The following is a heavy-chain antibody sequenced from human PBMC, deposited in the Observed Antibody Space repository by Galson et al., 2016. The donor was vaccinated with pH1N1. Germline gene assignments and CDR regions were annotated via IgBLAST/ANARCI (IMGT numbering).Heavy chain of an antibody. J-gene: IGHJ6*02. CDR3: AREGITVFGVSL. V-gene: IGHV3-21*01. D-gene: IGHD3-3*01. Sequence: SLRLSCAGSGFIFSSSSMNWVRQAPGKGLEWVSSIDRNGNNVFYAESMKGRFTTSRDNAKNSLYLQMVSLRLEDTAIYFCAREGITVFGVSLWGPGTTVVVSS. CDR2: IDRNGNNV. CDR1: GFIFSSSS.